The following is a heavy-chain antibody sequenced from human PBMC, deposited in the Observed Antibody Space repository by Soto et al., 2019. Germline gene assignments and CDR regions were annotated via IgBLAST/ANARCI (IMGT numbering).Heavy chain of an antibody. D-gene: IGHD4-17*01. V-gene: IGHV4-34*01. CDR1: GGSFSGYY. CDR3: ARETYGDYVGYFDP. CDR2: INHSGST. J-gene: IGHJ5*02. Sequence: PSETLSLTCAVYGGSFSGYYWSWIRQPPEKGLEWIGEINHSGSTNYNPSLKSRVTISVDTSKNQFSLELSSVTAADTAVYYCARETYGDYVGYFDPWGQGTLVTVSS.